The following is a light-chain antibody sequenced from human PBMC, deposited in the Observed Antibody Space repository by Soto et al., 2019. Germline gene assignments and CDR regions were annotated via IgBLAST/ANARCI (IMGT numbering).Light chain of an antibody. V-gene: IGKV1-27*01. CDR1: QGISNY. CDR3: QKYSSAPWT. J-gene: IGKJ1*01. Sequence: DTQMTQSPPSLSASVGDRVTITCRASQGISNYLAWYQQRPGKVPKLLIYAASTLQSGVPSRFSGSGSGTDFTLTISGLQPEDVATYYCQKYSSAPWTFGQGTKVEIK. CDR2: AAS.